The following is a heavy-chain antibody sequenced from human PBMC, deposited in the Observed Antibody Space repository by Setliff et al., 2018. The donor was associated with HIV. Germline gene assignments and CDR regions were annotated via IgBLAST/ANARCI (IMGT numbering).Heavy chain of an antibody. Sequence: SETLSLTCTVSGYSISSGYYWGWIRQPPGKGLEWVGSIYHSGSTYYNPSLKSRVTISVDTSKNQFSLKLSSVTAADTAVYYCAREDYYCYYMDARGKGTTVTVSS. V-gene: IGHV4-38-2*02. J-gene: IGHJ6*03. CDR3: AREDYYCYYMDA. CDR1: GYSISSGYY. CDR2: IYHSGST.